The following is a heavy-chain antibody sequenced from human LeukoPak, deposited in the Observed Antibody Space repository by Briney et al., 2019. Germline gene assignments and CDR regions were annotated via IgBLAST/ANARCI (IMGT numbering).Heavy chain of an antibody. J-gene: IGHJ5*02. CDR3: ATDYPGINARINWFDP. V-gene: IGHV1-69-2*01. Sequence: ASVKISCKASGYTFTDYYMHWVQQAPGKGLEWMGRVDPEDGETIYAEKFQGRVTITADTSTDTAYMELSSLRSEDTAVYYCATDYPGINARINWFDPWGQGTLVTVSS. CDR2: VDPEDGET. CDR1: GYTFTDYY. D-gene: IGHD1-14*01.